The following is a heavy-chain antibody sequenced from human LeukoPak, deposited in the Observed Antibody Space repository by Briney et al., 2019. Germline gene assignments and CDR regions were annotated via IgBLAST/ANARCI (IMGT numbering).Heavy chain of an antibody. J-gene: IGHJ6*02. CDR1: GYTFTSYG. D-gene: IGHD3-10*01. CDR3: ARDDPVGAYRDLLLWFGELLPSYYYYYGMDV. Sequence: GASVKVSCKASGYTFTSYGISWVRQAPGQGLEWMGWISAYNGNTNYARKLQGRVTMTTDTSTSTAYMELRSLRSDDTAVYYCARDDPVGAYRDLLLWFGELLPSYYYYYGMDVWGQGTTVTVSS. V-gene: IGHV1-18*01. CDR2: ISAYNGNT.